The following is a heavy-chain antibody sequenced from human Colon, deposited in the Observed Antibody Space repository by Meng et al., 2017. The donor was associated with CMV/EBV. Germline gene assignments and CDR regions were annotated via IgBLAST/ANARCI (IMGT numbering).Heavy chain of an antibody. J-gene: IGHJ4*02. CDR1: GGSINNYY. V-gene: IGHV4-59*01. D-gene: IGHD2-2*01. Sequence: SETLSLTCSVSGGSINNYYWNWIRQPPGNGLEWIGYIYYSGSTNYNPSLMSRATILIDTSKNQLALKLSSVTAADTAVYYCSSLYCTSTSCLNYWGQGALVTVSS. CDR3: SSLYCTSTSCLNY. CDR2: IYYSGST.